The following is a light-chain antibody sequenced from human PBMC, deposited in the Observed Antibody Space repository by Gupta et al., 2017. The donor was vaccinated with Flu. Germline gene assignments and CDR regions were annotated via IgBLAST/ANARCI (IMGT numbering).Light chain of an antibody. J-gene: IGLJ3*02. Sequence: QSVLTQPPSVSEAPGQRVTISCTGSSSNIGAGYDVHWYQQLPGTAPKLLIYGNSNRPSGVPDRFPGSKSGTSASLAITGLQAEDEADYYCHSYDSSLSGWVFGGGTKLTVL. CDR2: GNS. CDR3: HSYDSSLSGWV. V-gene: IGLV1-40*01. CDR1: SSNIGAGYD.